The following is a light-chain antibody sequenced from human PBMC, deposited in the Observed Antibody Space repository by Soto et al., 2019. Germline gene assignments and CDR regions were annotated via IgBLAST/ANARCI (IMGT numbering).Light chain of an antibody. CDR1: SSDVGGYNY. J-gene: IGLJ1*01. CDR2: DVS. CDR3: SSYTASSAPDV. V-gene: IGLV2-14*01. Sequence: QSVLTQPASVSGSPGQSITISCTGTSSDVGGYNYVSWYQQHPDKAPKLMIYDVSNRPSGVSYRFSGSKSGNTASLTISGRQAEDEADYYYSSYTASSAPDVFGTGTKVTVL.